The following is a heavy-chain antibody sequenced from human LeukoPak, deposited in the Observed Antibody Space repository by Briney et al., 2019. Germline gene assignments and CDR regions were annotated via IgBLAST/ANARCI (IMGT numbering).Heavy chain of an antibody. V-gene: IGHV1-8*01. J-gene: IGHJ4*02. Sequence: GASVKVSCKASGYTFTSYDINWVRQATGQGLEWMGWMNPNSGNTGYAQKFQGRVTITRDTSASTAYMELSSLRSEDTAVYYCARAGLAQYYDYVWGSYRGIDYWGQGTLVTVSS. CDR1: GYTFTSYD. CDR3: ARAGLAQYYDYVWGSYRGIDY. D-gene: IGHD3-16*02. CDR2: MNPNSGNT.